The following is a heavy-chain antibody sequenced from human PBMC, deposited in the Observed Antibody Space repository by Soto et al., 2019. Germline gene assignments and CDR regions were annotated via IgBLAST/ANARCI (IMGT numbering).Heavy chain of an antibody. CDR3: ARVPNYDFWSGYHPDYYGMDV. V-gene: IGHV4-59*01. J-gene: IGHJ6*02. D-gene: IGHD3-3*01. CDR2: IYYSGST. Sequence: SETLSLTCTVSGGSISSYYWSWIRQPPGKGLEWIGYIYYSGSTNYNPSLKSRVTISVDTSKNQFSLKLSSVTAADTAVYYCARVPNYDFWSGYHPDYYGMDVWGQGPTVTVS. CDR1: GGSISSYY.